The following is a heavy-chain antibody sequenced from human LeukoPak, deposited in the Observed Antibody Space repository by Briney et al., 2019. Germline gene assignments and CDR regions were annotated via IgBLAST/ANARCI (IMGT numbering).Heavy chain of an antibody. V-gene: IGHV3-9*01. CDR2: ISWNSGSI. CDR3: ARDLDTYVLLIAYDTFDS. J-gene: IGHJ3*02. CDR1: GFTFDDYA. D-gene: IGHD2-21*01. Sequence: GGSLRLSCAASGFTFDDYAMHWVRQAPGKGLEWVSGISWNSGSIGYADSVKGRFTISRDNAKNSLYLQMNSLRAEDTAVYYCARDLDTYVLLIAYDTFDSWGQGTMVTVSS.